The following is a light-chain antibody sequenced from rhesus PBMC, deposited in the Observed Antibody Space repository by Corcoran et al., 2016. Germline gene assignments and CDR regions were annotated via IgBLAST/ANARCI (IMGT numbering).Light chain of an antibody. J-gene: IGKJ3*01. CDR3: MQRTQIAFT. CDR2: LGS. V-gene: IGKV2-78*01. CDR1: QSLQHSDGYTY. Sequence: DIVMTQTPLSLPVTPGEPASIPCRSSQSLQHSDGYTYLDWYPQKPGQPPQLLFYLGSKRASGVPVRYSGSGSGTDFTLEFSRVEAEYFGVSCYMQRTQIAFTFSPGTKLDIK.